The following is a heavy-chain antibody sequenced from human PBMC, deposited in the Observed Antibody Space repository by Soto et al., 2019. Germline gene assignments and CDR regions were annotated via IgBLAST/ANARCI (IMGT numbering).Heavy chain of an antibody. D-gene: IGHD4-4*01. CDR3: AGGLQLGDGLEGDSA. V-gene: IGHV1-18*01. Sequence: QVQLVQSGAEVKKPGASVKVSCKASGYTFTSYGISWVRQAPGQGLEWMGWISAYNGNTNYAQKLQGRVTMTRDTSXXTADLELRSLRPDDTAVYYCAGGLQLGDGLEGDSAWGQGTLVTVSS. J-gene: IGHJ4*02. CDR2: ISAYNGNT. CDR1: GYTFTSYG.